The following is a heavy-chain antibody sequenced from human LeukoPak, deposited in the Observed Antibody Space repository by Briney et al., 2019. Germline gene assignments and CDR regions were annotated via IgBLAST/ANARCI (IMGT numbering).Heavy chain of an antibody. CDR1: GGSISSSSYY. Sequence: SETLSLTCTVSGGSISSSSYYWGWIRQPPGKGLEWIGSIYYSGSTYYNPSLKSRVTISVDTSKNQFSLKLSSVTAADTAVYYCEGSYYKGPFDYWGQGTLVTVSS. V-gene: IGHV4-39*01. CDR3: EGSYYKGPFDY. CDR2: IYYSGST. J-gene: IGHJ4*02. D-gene: IGHD3-10*01.